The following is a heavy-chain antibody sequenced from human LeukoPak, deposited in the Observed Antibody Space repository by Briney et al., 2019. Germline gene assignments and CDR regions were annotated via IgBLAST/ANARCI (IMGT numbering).Heavy chain of an antibody. CDR2: IVGGSGNT. CDR3: AASGYSYGFNLFDP. D-gene: IGHD5-18*01. CDR1: GFTLTSSA. Sequence: SVKVSCKASGFTLTSSAMQWVRHARGQPLEWIGWIVGGSGNTNYAQKFQERVTITRDMSTSTAYMELSSLRSEDTAVYYCAASGYSYGFNLFDPWGQGTLVTVSS. J-gene: IGHJ5*02. V-gene: IGHV1-58*02.